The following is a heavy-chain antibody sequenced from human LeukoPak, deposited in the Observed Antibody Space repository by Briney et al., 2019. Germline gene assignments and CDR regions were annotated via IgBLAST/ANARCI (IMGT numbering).Heavy chain of an antibody. Sequence: GRSLRLSCAASGFTFSSYAMHWVRQAPGKGLEWVAVISYDGSNKYYADSVKGRFTISRDNSKNTLYLQMNSLRAEDTAVYYCARSIAAAGTPFDYWGQGTLVTVSS. D-gene: IGHD6-13*01. CDR1: GFTFSSYA. CDR3: ARSIAAAGTPFDY. J-gene: IGHJ4*02. V-gene: IGHV3-30-3*01. CDR2: ISYDGSNK.